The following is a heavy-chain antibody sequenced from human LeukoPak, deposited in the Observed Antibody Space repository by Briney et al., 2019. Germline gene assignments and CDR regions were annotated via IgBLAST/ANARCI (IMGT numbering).Heavy chain of an antibody. J-gene: IGHJ4*02. CDR2: IWSDGTND. Sequence: GGSLRLSCVASGFIFTNYGFHWVRQAPGKGLEWVAGIWSDGTNDYYADSVKGRFTISRDVSKNTLYLQMNSLRVEDTAMYYCARDLAVSAFDHRGQGTLVTVSS. V-gene: IGHV3-33*01. CDR1: GFIFTNYG. CDR3: ARDLAVSAFDH. D-gene: IGHD2-8*02.